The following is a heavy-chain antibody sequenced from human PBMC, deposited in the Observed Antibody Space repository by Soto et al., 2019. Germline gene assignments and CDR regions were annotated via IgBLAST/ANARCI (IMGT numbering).Heavy chain of an antibody. CDR2: ISGSGGST. J-gene: IGHJ4*02. D-gene: IGHD2-2*01. Sequence: GGSLRLSCAASGFTFSSYAMSWVRQAPGKGLEGVSAISGSGGSTYYADSLKGRFTISSDNSKNTLYLQMNSLRAEDTAVYYCACPIVVVLAAMVDYWGQRTLVTVSS. CDR3: ACPIVVVLAAMVDY. V-gene: IGHV3-23*01. CDR1: GFTFSSYA.